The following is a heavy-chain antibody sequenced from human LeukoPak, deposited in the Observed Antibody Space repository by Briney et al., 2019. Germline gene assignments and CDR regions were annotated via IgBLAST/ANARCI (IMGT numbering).Heavy chain of an antibody. CDR1: GGSISSSSYY. CDR2: IYYSGSS. D-gene: IGHD2-21*01. J-gene: IGHJ4*02. Sequence: SETLSLTCTVSGGSISSSSYYWGWIRQPPGKGLEWIGSIYYSGSSYYNPSLKSRVTISVDTSKNQFSLKLSSVTAADTAVYYXARHLAGHFGGFYFDYWGQGTLVTVSS. V-gene: IGHV4-39*07. CDR3: ARHLAGHFGGFYFDY.